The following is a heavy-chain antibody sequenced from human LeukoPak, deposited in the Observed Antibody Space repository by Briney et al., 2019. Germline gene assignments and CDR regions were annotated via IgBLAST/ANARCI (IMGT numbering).Heavy chain of an antibody. CDR2: IYHSGNT. CDR3: ARAAREFCSSTSCHWGDYYYYYYMDV. J-gene: IGHJ6*03. D-gene: IGHD2-2*01. CDR1: GYSISSCYY. Sequence: SDTLSLMCTVWGYSISSCYYWGWIRPPPGTGLEWIGNIYHSGNTYYNPSIKSRVTISVDTSKNQFSLKLSSVTAADTAVYYCARAAREFCSSTSCHWGDYYYYYYMDVWGKGTTVTVSS. V-gene: IGHV4-38-2*02.